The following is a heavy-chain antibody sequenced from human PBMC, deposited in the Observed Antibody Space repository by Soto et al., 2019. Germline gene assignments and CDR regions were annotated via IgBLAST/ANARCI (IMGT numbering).Heavy chain of an antibody. J-gene: IGHJ5*02. Sequence: SETLSLTCTVSGGSMNSDDFYWSWIRQSPGRGLEWIGYIYHNGNTYYNPSLASRVTISLDMSRNQFSLKLRSVTAADTADYYCSRRHCSGPSCLNWFDPWGQGTQVTVSS. CDR1: GGSMNSDDFY. CDR3: SRRHCSGPSCLNWFDP. CDR2: IYHNGNT. V-gene: IGHV4-30-4*01. D-gene: IGHD2-2*01.